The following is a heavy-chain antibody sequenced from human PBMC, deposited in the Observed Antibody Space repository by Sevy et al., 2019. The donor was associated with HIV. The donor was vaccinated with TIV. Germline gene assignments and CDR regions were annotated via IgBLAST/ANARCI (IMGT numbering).Heavy chain of an antibody. D-gene: IGHD1-26*01. CDR2: IKGKTEGTTS. J-gene: IGHJ4*02. Sequence: GGSLRLSCAASGFTFSNAWMSWVRQAPGKGLEWVGRIKGKTEGTTSDYAAPVKGRLLISRDDSRKTVYLQRNSLKTEDTAVYYCTAGVGASDFDYWGQGTLVTVSS. V-gene: IGHV3-15*01. CDR1: GFTFSNAW. CDR3: TAGVGASDFDY.